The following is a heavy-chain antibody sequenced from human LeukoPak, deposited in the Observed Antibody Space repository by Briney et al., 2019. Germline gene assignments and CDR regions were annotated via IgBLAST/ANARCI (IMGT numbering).Heavy chain of an antibody. CDR1: GFTFSSYG. CDR2: IRYDGSNK. V-gene: IGHV3-30*02. CDR3: ARLDRETYCSSTSCYVY. J-gene: IGHJ4*02. D-gene: IGHD2-2*01. Sequence: GGSLRLSCAASGFTFSSYGMHWVRQAPGKGLEWVASIRYDGSNKYYADSVKGRFTISRDNSKNTLYLQMNSLRAEDTAVYYCARLDRETYCSSTSCYVYWGQGTLVTVSS.